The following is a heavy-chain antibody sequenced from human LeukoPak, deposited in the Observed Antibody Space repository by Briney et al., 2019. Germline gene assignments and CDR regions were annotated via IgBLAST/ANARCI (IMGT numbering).Heavy chain of an antibody. CDR3: ARDIAPYDFWSGYHIYYYYYYMDV. V-gene: IGHV3-20*04. D-gene: IGHD3-3*01. CDR1: GFTFDDYG. J-gene: IGHJ6*03. Sequence: PGGSLRLSCAASGFTFDDYGMSWVRQAPGKGLEWVSGINWNGGSTGYADSVKGRFTISRDNAKNSLYLQMNSLRAEDTAVYYCARDIAPYDFWSGYHIYYYYYYMDVWGKGTTVTVSS. CDR2: INWNGGST.